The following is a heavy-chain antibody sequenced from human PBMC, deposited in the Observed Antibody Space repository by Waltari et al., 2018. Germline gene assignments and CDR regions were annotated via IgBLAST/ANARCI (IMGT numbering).Heavy chain of an antibody. CDR2: IYHSGST. CDR1: GGSISSSNW. Sequence: QVQLQESGPGLVKPSGTLSLTCAVSGGSISSSNWWSWVRRPPGKGLEWIGEIYHSGSTNYNPSLKSRVTISVDKSKNQFSLKLSSVTAADTAVYYCATELVVVAAGDAFDIWGQGTMVTVSS. CDR3: ATELVVVAAGDAFDI. V-gene: IGHV4-4*02. J-gene: IGHJ3*02. D-gene: IGHD2-15*01.